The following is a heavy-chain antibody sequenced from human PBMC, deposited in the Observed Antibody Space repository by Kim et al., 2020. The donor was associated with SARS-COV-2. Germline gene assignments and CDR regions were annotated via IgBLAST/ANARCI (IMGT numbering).Heavy chain of an antibody. J-gene: IGHJ6*02. D-gene: IGHD3-9*01. V-gene: IGHV3-23*01. CDR3: ARSNVLTGYYSRNRYGMDV. Sequence: GRFTTSRDNSKNTLYLQMNSLRAEDTAVYYCARSNVLTGYYSRNRYGMDVWGQGTTVTVSS.